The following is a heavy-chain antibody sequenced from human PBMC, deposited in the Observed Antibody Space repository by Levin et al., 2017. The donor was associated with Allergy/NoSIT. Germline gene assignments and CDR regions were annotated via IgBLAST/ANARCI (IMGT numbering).Heavy chain of an antibody. V-gene: IGHV3-7*01. CDR3: VKDKAGDWSFDY. D-gene: IGHD3/OR15-3a*01. J-gene: IGHJ4*02. CDR1: GFTLSSCW. CDR2: IDSDGSAK. Sequence: PGGSLRLSCAASGFTLSSCWMSWVRQAPGKGLEWVANIDSDGSAKNYVDSVKGRFTISRDNAKNSLHLQMNSLTVEDTAVYYCVKDKAGDWSFDYWGQGTLVTVSS.